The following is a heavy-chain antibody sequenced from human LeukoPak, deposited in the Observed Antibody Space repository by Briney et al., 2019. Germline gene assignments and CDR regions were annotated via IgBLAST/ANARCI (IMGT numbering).Heavy chain of an antibody. D-gene: IGHD4-17*01. CDR3: ARDYGDYGRFDP. Sequence: ASVKVSCKASGYTFTGYYMHWVRQAPGQGLEWMGWINPNSGCTNYAQRFQGRVTMTRDTSISTAYMELSRLRSDDTAVYYCARDYGDYGRFDPWGQGTLVTVSS. CDR1: GYTFTGYY. CDR2: INPNSGCT. J-gene: IGHJ5*02. V-gene: IGHV1-2*02.